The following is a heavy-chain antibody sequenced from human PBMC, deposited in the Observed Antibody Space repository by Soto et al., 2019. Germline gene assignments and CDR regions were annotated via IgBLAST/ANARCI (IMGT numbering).Heavy chain of an antibody. CDR3: ARSREDTAMPVIAFDI. D-gene: IGHD5-18*01. Sequence: GGSLRLSCAASGFTFSDYYMSWIRQAPGKGLEWVSYISSSSSYTNYADSVKGRFTISRDNAKNSLYLQMNSLRAEDTAVYYCARSREDTAMPVIAFDIWGQGTMVTVSS. CDR1: GFTFSDYY. CDR2: ISSSSSYT. J-gene: IGHJ3*02. V-gene: IGHV3-11*06.